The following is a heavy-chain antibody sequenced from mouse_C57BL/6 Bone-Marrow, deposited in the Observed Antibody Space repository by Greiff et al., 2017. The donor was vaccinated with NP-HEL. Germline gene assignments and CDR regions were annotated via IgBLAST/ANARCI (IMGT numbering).Heavy chain of an antibody. CDR1: GYTFTSYW. V-gene: IGHV1-72*01. D-gene: IGHD1-1*01. CDR2: IDPNSGGT. Sequence: QVQLQQPGAELVKPGASVKLSCKASGYTFTSYWMHWVKQRPGRGLEWIGRIDPNSGGTKYNEKFKSKATLTVDKPASTAYMQLSSLTSEDSAVYYCASFPVLITTLVATEAMDYWGQGTSVTVSS. CDR3: ASFPVLITTLVATEAMDY. J-gene: IGHJ4*01.